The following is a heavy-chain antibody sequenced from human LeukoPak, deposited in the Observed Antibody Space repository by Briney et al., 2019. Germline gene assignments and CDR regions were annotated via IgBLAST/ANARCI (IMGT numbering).Heavy chain of an antibody. CDR2: ISYDGSNK. CDR1: GFTLSSYG. Sequence: GRSLRLSCAASGFTLSSYGMHWVRQAPGKGLEWVAVISYDGSNKYYADSVKGRFTISRDNSKNTLYLQMNSLRAEDTAVYYCAKDSRVVSSLNYFDYWGQGTLVTVSS. D-gene: IGHD2-15*01. CDR3: AKDSRVVSSLNYFDY. V-gene: IGHV3-30*18. J-gene: IGHJ4*02.